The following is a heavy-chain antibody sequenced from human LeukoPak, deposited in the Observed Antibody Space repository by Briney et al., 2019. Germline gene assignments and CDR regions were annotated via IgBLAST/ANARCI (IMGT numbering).Heavy chain of an antibody. CDR2: IYYSGST. D-gene: IGHD3-22*01. J-gene: IGHJ1*01. V-gene: IGHV4-30-4*01. CDR1: GGSISSGDYY. CDR3: ARGWIVMRGYFQY. Sequence: NPSKTLSLTCTVSGGSISSGDYYWGWIRQPPGKGLEWIGYIYYSGSTYYNPSLKSRVTISVDTSKNQFSLKLNSVTAADTAVYYCARGWIVMRGYFQYWGQGTLVTVSS.